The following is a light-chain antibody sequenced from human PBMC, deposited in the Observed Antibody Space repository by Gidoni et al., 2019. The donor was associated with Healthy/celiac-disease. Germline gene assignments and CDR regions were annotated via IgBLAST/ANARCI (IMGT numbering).Light chain of an antibody. J-gene: IGKJ4*01. CDR2: GAS. Sequence: EIVMTQSAATLSVSPGERATLSCRASQSVSSNLAWYQQKPGQAPRLLIYGASTRATGIPARFSGSGSGTEFTLTFSSLLSEDFAVYYCQQYNNWPPLTFGGGTKVEIK. CDR3: QQYNNWPPLT. CDR1: QSVSSN. V-gene: IGKV3-15*01.